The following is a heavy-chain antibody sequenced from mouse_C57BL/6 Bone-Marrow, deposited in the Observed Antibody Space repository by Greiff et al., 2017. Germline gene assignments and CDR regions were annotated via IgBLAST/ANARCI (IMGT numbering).Heavy chain of an antibody. CDR1: GFSLTSYG. CDR3: ARVTTVVHFDY. V-gene: IGHV2-2*01. D-gene: IGHD1-1*01. CDR2: IWSGGST. J-gene: IGHJ2*01. Sequence: VKLQESGPGLVQPSQSLSITCTVSGFSLTSYGVHWVRQSPGKGLEWLGVIWSGGSTDYNAAFISRLSISKDNSKSQVFFKMNSLQADDTAIYYCARVTTVVHFDYWGQGTTLTVSS.